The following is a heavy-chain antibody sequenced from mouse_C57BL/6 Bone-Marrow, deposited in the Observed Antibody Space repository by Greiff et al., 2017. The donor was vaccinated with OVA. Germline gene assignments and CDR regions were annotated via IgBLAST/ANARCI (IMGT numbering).Heavy chain of an antibody. CDR2: IDPSDSYT. CDR1: GYTFTSYW. J-gene: IGHJ4*01. D-gene: IGHD1-1*01. V-gene: IGHV1-59*01. CDR3: ARMKSYGSSYVYYAMDY. Sequence: QVQLKQPGAELVRPGTSVKLSCKASGYTFTSYWMHWVKQRPGQGLEWIGVIDPSDSYTNYNQKFKGKATLTVDTSSSTAYMQLSSLTSEDSAVYYCARMKSYGSSYVYYAMDYWGQGTSVTVSS.